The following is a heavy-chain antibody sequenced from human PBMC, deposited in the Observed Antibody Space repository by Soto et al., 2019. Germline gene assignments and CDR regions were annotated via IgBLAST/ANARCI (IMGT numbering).Heavy chain of an antibody. D-gene: IGHD1-26*01. CDR3: ARTCSGCYCATGYLDY. Sequence: ESVQTLVNTTQTLTLTFTFSGFSLSTSGMCVSWIRQPPGKALEWLALIDWDDDKYYSTSLKTRLTISKDTSKNQVVLTMTNMETVDTATYYCARTCSGCYCATGYLDYWGQ. J-gene: IGHJ4*02. CDR1: GFSLSTSGMC. V-gene: IGHV2-70*01. CDR2: IDWDDDK.